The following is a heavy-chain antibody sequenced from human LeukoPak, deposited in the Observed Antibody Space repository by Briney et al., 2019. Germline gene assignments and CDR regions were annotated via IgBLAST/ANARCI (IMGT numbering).Heavy chain of an antibody. V-gene: IGHV3-9*01. D-gene: IGHD1-26*01. CDR2: ISWNSGSI. CDR1: GFTFDDYA. Sequence: GGSLRLSCAASGFTFDDYAMHWVRQAPGKGLEWVSGISWNSGSIGYADSVKGRFSISRDNAKNSLYLQMNSLRAEDTALYYCAKAMSWELQEYYFDYWGQGTLVTVSS. J-gene: IGHJ4*02. CDR3: AKAMSWELQEYYFDY.